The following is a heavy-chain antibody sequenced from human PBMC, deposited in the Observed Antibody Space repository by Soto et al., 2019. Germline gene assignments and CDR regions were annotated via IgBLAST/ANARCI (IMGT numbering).Heavy chain of an antibody. V-gene: IGHV4-30-4*01. D-gene: IGHD4-17*01. CDR2: SYYSGGT. CDR1: VGSISSGDYY. J-gene: IGHJ5*02. Sequence: SETLSFTCTVSVGSISSGDYYLSWIRQPPGKGLEWIGYSYYSGGTSYNPPLKSRVTISVDTSKNQFSLKMRYVTAAETDVHYCARLTPDDYGHHKRRDRFEPWAQGTLVTVSS. CDR3: ARLTPDDYGHHKRRDRFEP.